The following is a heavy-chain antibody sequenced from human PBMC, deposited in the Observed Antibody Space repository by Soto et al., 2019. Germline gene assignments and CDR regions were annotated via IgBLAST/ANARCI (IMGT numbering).Heavy chain of an antibody. V-gene: IGHV4-30-2*06. CDR2: IYATGKT. J-gene: IGHJ6*02. CDR1: GASMSSGGHS. D-gene: IGHD2-15*01. Sequence: QVQLQESGSGRVKPSQTLSVTCAVSGASMSSGGHSWSWIRQSPGEGLEWIGCIYATGKTYYNTALKCRVNISVDQSKDQFYLNVTSVPAADKAVNYCDRATPGPAPRWDVCGQGTAVTVSS. CDR3: DRATPGPAPRWDV.